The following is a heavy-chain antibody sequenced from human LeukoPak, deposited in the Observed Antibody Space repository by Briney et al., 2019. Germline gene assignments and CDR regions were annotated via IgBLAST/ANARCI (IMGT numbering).Heavy chain of an antibody. Sequence: ASVKVSCKASGYTFTSYGISLVRQAPGQGLEWMGWISAYNGNTNYAQKFQGRVTITADKSTSTAYMELSSLRSEDTAVYYCARGRASGSYDWGQGTLVTVSS. V-gene: IGHV1-18*01. CDR3: ARGRASGSYD. CDR1: GYTFTSYG. CDR2: ISAYNGNT. J-gene: IGHJ4*02. D-gene: IGHD1-26*01.